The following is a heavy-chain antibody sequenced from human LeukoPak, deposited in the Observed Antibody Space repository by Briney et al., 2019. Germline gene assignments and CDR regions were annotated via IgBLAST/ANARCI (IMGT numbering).Heavy chain of an antibody. CDR3: AREILIYDSWFGSVYYYYMDV. Sequence: ASVKVSCKASGYTFTSYGINWVRQAPGQGLEWMGWISAYNGNTNYAQKFQGRVTMTTDTSTSTAYMELRSLRSDDTAVYYCAREILIYDSWFGSVYYYYMDVWGKGTTVTVSS. CDR1: GYTFTSYG. CDR2: ISAYNGNT. V-gene: IGHV1-18*01. D-gene: IGHD3-3*01. J-gene: IGHJ6*03.